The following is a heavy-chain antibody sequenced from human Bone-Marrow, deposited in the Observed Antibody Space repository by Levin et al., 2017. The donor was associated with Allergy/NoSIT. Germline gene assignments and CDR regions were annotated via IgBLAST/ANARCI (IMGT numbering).Heavy chain of an antibody. CDR3: ARYDTSGYHSPLEY. V-gene: IGHV3-23*01. J-gene: IGHJ4*02. CDR1: GLIFSNYA. D-gene: IGHD3-22*01. Sequence: GGSLRLSCAASGLIFSNYAMNWVRQAPGKGLEWVSQISSSGSNTNYADSVRGRFTFSRDNSNNTVYLQMNSLIADDTAVYYCARYDTSGYHSPLEYWGQGILVTV. CDR2: ISSSGSNT.